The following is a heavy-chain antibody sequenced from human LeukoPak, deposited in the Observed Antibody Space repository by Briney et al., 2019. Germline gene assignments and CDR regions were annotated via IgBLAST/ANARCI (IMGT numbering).Heavy chain of an antibody. CDR3: AKHRSDSSGPDY. CDR1: GFTFDDYA. Sequence: GGSLRLSCAASGFTFDDYAMHWVRQAPGKGLEWVSLISWDGGSTYYADSVKGRFTISRDNSKNSLYLQMNSLRAEDTALYYCAKHRSDSSGPDYWGQGTLVTVSS. V-gene: IGHV3-43D*03. D-gene: IGHD3-22*01. CDR2: ISWDGGST. J-gene: IGHJ4*02.